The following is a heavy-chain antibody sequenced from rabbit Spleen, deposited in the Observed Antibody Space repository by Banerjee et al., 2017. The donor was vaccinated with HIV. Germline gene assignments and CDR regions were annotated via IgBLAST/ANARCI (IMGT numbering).Heavy chain of an antibody. V-gene: IGHV1S40*01. D-gene: IGHD4-1*01. J-gene: IGHJ4*01. Sequence: QSLEESGGDLVKPGASLTLTCTASGFSFSSRNYMCWFRQAPGKGLEWSACIYAGSSGDTYCASWAKGRFTISKTSSTTLTLQMTNLTTADTAAYFCARETSSGWGVVSYYFNLWGPGTLVTVS. CDR2: IYAGSSGDT. CDR3: ARETSSGWGVVSYYFNL. CDR1: GFSFSSRNY.